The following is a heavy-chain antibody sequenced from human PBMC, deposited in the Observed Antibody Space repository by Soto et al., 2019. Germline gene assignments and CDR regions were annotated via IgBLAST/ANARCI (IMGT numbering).Heavy chain of an antibody. D-gene: IGHD4-17*01. V-gene: IGHV1-18*01. J-gene: IGHJ4*02. CDR2: IIAYNGIT. CDR3: ARAVSDGDSDFDY. CDR1: GGTFSSYT. Sequence: ASVKVSCKASGGTFSSYTISWVRQAPGQGLEWMGRIIAYNGITNYAQKFQGRVTMTTDTSTSTAYMELRSLRSDDTAVYYCARAVSDGDSDFDYWGQGTLVTVSS.